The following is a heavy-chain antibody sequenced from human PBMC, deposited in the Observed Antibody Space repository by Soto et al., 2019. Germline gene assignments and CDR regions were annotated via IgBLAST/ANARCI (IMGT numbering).Heavy chain of an antibody. Sequence: QVQLQESGPGLVKPSQTLSLTCTVSGGSISSGGYYWSWIRQHPGKGLEWIGYIYYSGSTYYNPSLKSRVTISVDTSKNQFSLKLSSVTAADTAVYYCARGITIFGVVIRGWFDPWGQGTLVTVSS. CDR2: IYYSGST. CDR1: GGSISSGGYY. J-gene: IGHJ5*02. CDR3: ARGITIFGVVIRGWFDP. V-gene: IGHV4-31*03. D-gene: IGHD3-3*01.